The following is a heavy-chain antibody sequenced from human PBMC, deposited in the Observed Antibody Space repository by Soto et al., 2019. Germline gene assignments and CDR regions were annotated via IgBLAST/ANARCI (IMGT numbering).Heavy chain of an antibody. V-gene: IGHV1-69*12. J-gene: IGHJ6*02. D-gene: IGHD3-3*01. CDR3: ARWSRGYYTLQWGYYYYGMDV. CDR2: IIPIFGTA. CDR1: GGTFSSYA. Sequence: QVQLVQSGAEVKKPGSSVKVSCKASGGTFSSYAISWVRQAPGQGLEWMGGIIPIFGTANYAQKFQGRVTITADESTITAYMELSSLRSEDTAVYYCARWSRGYYTLQWGYYYYGMDVWGQGTTVTVSS.